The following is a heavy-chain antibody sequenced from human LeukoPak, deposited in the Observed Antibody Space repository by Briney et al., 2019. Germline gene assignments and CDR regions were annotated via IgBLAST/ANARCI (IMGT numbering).Heavy chain of an antibody. CDR2: ISNSSSTI. J-gene: IGHJ4*02. CDR3: AGSYTGFGY. D-gene: IGHD1-26*01. V-gene: IGHV3-48*01. CDR1: GFTFSSYS. Sequence: PGGSLRLSCAASGFTFSSYSMNWVRQAPGKGLEWVSYISNSSSTIYYADSVKGRFTISRDNAKNSLYLQMNSLRAEDTAVYYCAGSYTGFGYWGQGTLVTVSS.